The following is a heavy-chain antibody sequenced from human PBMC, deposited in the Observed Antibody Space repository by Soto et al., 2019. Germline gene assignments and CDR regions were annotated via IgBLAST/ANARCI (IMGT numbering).Heavy chain of an antibody. CDR2: IYYSGST. D-gene: IGHD3-9*01. Sequence: SETLSLTCTVSGGSISSYYWSWIRQPPGKGLEWIGYIYYSGSTNYNPSLKSRVTISVDTSKNQFSLKLSSVTAADTAVYYCARLKTYYDILTGYSPGAFDIWGQGTMVTVSS. V-gene: IGHV4-59*08. J-gene: IGHJ3*02. CDR3: ARLKTYYDILTGYSPGAFDI. CDR1: GGSISSYY.